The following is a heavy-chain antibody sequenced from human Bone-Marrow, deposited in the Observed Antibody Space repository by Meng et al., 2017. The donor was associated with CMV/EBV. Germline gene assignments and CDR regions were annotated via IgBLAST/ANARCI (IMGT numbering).Heavy chain of an antibody. CDR3: AVAELLWGYGMDV. Sequence: LKISCAASGFTFSSYAMHWVRQAPGKGLGWVAVISYDGSNKYYADSVKGRFTISRDNAKNTLYLQMNSLRAEDTALYYCAVAELLWGYGMDVWGQGTTVTVSS. J-gene: IGHJ6*02. CDR2: ISYDGSNK. CDR1: GFTFSSYA. V-gene: IGHV3-30-3*01. D-gene: IGHD1-26*01.